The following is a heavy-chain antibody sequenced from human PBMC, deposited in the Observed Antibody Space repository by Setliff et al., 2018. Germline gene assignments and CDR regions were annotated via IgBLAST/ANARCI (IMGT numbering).Heavy chain of an antibody. V-gene: IGHV1-18*01. D-gene: IGHD5-18*01. J-gene: IGHJ4*02. Sequence: ASVKVSCKASGYTFRNYAFAWVRQAPGQGLEWVGWISVYNGDTNYAQKFQGRVTLTTDTSTSTAYMELRSLTSDDSAFYYCARAPSVELVTIRTNSWVTYWGQG. CDR2: ISVYNGDT. CDR3: ARAPSVELVTIRTNSWVTY. CDR1: GYTFRNYA.